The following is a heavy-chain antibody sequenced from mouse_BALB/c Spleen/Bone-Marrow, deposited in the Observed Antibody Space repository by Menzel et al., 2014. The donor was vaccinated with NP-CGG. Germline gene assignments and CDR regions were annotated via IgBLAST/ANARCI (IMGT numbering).Heavy chain of an antibody. CDR2: ISSGSSTI. CDR1: GFTFSSFG. V-gene: IGHV5-17*02. Sequence: EVMLVESGGGLVQPGGSRKLSCAASGFTFSSFGMHWVRQAPEKGLEWVAYISSGSSTIYYADTVKGRFTISRDNPKNTLFLQMTSLRSEDTAMYYCARSPYDYAAMDYWGQRTSVTVSS. J-gene: IGHJ4*01. D-gene: IGHD2-4*01. CDR3: ARSPYDYAAMDY.